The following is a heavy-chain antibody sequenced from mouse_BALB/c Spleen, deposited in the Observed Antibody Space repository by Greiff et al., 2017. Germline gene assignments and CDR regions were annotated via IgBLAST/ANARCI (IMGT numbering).Heavy chain of an antibody. Sequence: VQLQQSGPELVKPGASVKISCKASGYAFSSSWMNWVKQRPGQGLEWIGRIYPGDGDTNYNGKFKGKATLTADKSSSTAYMQLSSLTSVDSAVYFCARSGEYGTTGAMDYWGQGTSVTVSS. J-gene: IGHJ4*01. D-gene: IGHD2-10*02. CDR2: IYPGDGDT. CDR3: ARSGEYGTTGAMDY. CDR1: GYAFSSSW. V-gene: IGHV1-82*01.